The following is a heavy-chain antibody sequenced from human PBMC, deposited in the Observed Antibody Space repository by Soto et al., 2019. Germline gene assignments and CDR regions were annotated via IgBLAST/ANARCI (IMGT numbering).Heavy chain of an antibody. D-gene: IGHD3-10*01. V-gene: IGHV3-23*01. CDR3: ARGVALQCFGGSKTVSNYCGMDV. Sequence: PGGSLRLSCAGSGFTFSIYSMNWVRQAQGKGLEWVSSISRSGTNAYYADSVKGRFTISRDNSKDMLFLQVNSLRAEDTAIYYCARGVALQCFGGSKTVSNYCGMDVWGQGTTVTVSS. CDR2: ISRSGTNA. J-gene: IGHJ6*01. CDR1: GFTFSIYS.